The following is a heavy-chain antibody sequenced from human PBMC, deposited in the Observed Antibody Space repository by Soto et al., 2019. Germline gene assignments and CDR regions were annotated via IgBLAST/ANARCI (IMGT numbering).Heavy chain of an antibody. CDR2: ISCSTSYI. Sequence: GGSLRLSCAASGFTFSSYSMNWVRQAPGKGLEWVSSISCSTSYIYYADSVKGRFTISRDNAKNSLYLQMNSLRAEDTAVYYCAKSFGVRGVLYYYYYGMDVWGQGTTVTVSS. D-gene: IGHD3-10*01. J-gene: IGHJ6*02. CDR3: AKSFGVRGVLYYYYYGMDV. CDR1: GFTFSSYS. V-gene: IGHV3-21*01.